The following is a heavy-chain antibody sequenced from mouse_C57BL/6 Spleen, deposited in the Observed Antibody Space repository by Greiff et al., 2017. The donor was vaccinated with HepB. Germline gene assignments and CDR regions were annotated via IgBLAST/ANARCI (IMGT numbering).Heavy chain of an antibody. V-gene: IGHV14-2*01. D-gene: IGHD3-2*02. CDR3: ARRDSSGYWFAY. CDR2: IDPEDGET. Sequence: LVESGAELVKPGASVKSSCTASGFNIKDYYMHWVKQRTEQGLEWIGRIDPEDGETKYAPKFQGKATITADTSSNTAYLQLSSLTSEDTAVYYCARRDSSGYWFAYWGQGTLVTVSA. J-gene: IGHJ3*01. CDR1: GFNIKDYY.